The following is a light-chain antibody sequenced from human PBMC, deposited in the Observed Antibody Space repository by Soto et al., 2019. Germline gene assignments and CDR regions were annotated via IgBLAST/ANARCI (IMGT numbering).Light chain of an antibody. CDR3: ASWDDSLNGPV. Sequence: QSVLTQPPSVSEAPRQRVTISCSGSTSNIENNAVNWYQQLPGQAPKLLIYYDDLLPSGVSDRFSGSKSGTSASLAISGRQSEDEADYYCASWDDSLNGPVFGGGTKLTVL. J-gene: IGLJ2*01. CDR2: YDD. CDR1: TSNIENNA. V-gene: IGLV1-36*01.